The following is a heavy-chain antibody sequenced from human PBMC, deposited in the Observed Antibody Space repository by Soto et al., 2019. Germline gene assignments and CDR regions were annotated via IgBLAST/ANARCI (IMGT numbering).Heavy chain of an antibody. CDR2: ISAYNGNT. CDR1: GYTFTSYG. J-gene: IGHJ5*02. D-gene: IGHD1-26*01. V-gene: IGHV1-18*01. Sequence: QVQLVQSGAEVKKPGASVKVSCKASGYTFTSYGISWVRQAPGQGLEWMGWISAYNGNTNYAQKLQGRVTMTTDTXTTXAYMALRSLRSDDTAVYYCARATLSGSYYANWFDPWGQGTLVTVSS. CDR3: ARATLSGSYYANWFDP.